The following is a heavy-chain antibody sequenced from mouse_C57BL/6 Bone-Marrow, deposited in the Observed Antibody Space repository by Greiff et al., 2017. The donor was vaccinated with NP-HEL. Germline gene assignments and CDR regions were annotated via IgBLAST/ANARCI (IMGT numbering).Heavy chain of an antibody. Sequence: DVMLVESGGGLVKPGGSLKLSCAASGFTFSSYAMSWVRQTPEKRLEWVATISDGGSYTYYPDNVKGRFTISRDNAKNNLYLQMSHLKSEDTAMYYCARADYYGSSYWFAYWGQGTLVTVSA. J-gene: IGHJ3*01. CDR3: ARADYYGSSYWFAY. CDR2: ISDGGSYT. CDR1: GFTFSSYA. D-gene: IGHD1-1*01. V-gene: IGHV5-4*03.